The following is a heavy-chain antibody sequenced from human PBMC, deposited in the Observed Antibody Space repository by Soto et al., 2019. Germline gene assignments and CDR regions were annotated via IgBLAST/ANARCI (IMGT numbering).Heavy chain of an antibody. CDR1: GGSISSYY. D-gene: IGHD5-18*01. CDR2: IYYSGST. Sequence: SETLSLTCTVSGGSISSYYWSWIRQPPGKGLEWIGYIYYSGSTNYNPSLKSRVTISVDTSKNQFSLKLNSVTAADTAVYYCARGDTAMVISYYYYYMDVWGKGTTVTVSS. V-gene: IGHV4-59*01. CDR3: ARGDTAMVISYYYYYMDV. J-gene: IGHJ6*03.